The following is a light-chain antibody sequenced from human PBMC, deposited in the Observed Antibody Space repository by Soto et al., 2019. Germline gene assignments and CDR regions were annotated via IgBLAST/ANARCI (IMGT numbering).Light chain of an antibody. CDR1: SSDAGGYNR. Sequence: QSALTQPPSVSGSPGQSVAISCTGTSSDAGGYNRVSWYQQAPGKAPKLLIYDVSNRPSGGSTRFSGSKSGNTASLTISGLQAEDVADYYCTSYASGSAYVFGPGTKLTVL. CDR3: TSYASGSAYV. V-gene: IGLV2-18*02. J-gene: IGLJ1*01. CDR2: DVS.